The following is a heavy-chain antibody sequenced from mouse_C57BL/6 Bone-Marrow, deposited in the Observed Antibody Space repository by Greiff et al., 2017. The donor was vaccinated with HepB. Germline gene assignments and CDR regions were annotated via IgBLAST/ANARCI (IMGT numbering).Heavy chain of an antibody. V-gene: IGHV1-63*01. CDR3: ARGLLRYFGV. CDR2: IYPGGGYT. Sequence: QVQLQQSGAELVRPGTSVKMSCKASGYTFTNYWIGWAKQRPGHGLEWIGDIYPGGGYTNYNEKFKGKATLTADKSSSTTYMQFSSLTSEDSAIYCCARGLLRYFGVWGTGTTVTVSS. D-gene: IGHD2-3*01. J-gene: IGHJ1*03. CDR1: GYTFTNYW.